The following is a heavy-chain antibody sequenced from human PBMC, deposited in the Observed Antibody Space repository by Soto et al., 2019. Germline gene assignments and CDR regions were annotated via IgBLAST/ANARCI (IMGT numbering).Heavy chain of an antibody. V-gene: IGHV1-3*01. CDR1: GYTFTSYA. CDR3: LYSSGSGYFDY. CDR2: INAGNGNT. J-gene: IGHJ4*02. D-gene: IGHD6-19*01. Sequence: ASVKVSCKASGYTFTSYAMHWARQAPGQRLEWMGWINAGNGNTKYSQKFQGRVTITRDTSASTAYMELSSLRSEDTAVYYCLYSSGSGYFDYWGQGTLVTVSS.